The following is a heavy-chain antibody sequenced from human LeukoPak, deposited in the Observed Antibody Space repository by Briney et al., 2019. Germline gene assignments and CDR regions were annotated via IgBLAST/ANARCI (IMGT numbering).Heavy chain of an antibody. V-gene: IGHV3-74*03. CDR2: ITSDGSSS. Sequence: GGSLRLSRAASGFTFDITWLHWVRQPPGKGLVWVARITSDGSSSTYAESVKGRFTISRDNAKNTLYLQMNSLRAEDTAVYYCARDWYHAIDYWGQGTLVTVSS. J-gene: IGHJ4*02. CDR3: ARDWYHAIDY. CDR1: GFTFDITW. D-gene: IGHD2-2*01.